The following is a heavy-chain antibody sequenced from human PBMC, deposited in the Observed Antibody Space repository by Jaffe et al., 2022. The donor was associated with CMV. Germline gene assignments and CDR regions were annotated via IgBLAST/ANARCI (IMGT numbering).Heavy chain of an antibody. Sequence: QVQLVQSGAEVKKPGASVKVSCKASGYTFTSYAMHWVRQAPGQRLEWMGWINAGNGNTKYSQKFQGRVTITRDTSASTAYMELSSLRSEDTAVYYCARDPGENSSGWDPFDYWGQGTLVTVSS. J-gene: IGHJ4*02. V-gene: IGHV1-3*01. CDR2: INAGNGNT. D-gene: IGHD6-19*01. CDR3: ARDPGENSSGWDPFDY. CDR1: GYTFTSYA.